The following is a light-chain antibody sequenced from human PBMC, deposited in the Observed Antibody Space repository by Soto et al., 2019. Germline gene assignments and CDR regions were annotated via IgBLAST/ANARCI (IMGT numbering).Light chain of an antibody. Sequence: DIQMTQSPSSLSASVGDRVTITCRASQSISSYLNWYQQKPGKAPKLLIYAPSSLQSGVPSRFSGSGSGTDFTLTISSLQPEDFATYYCQQSYSTPETFGQGTKVDIK. CDR3: QQSYSTPET. V-gene: IGKV1-39*01. CDR1: QSISSY. CDR2: APS. J-gene: IGKJ1*01.